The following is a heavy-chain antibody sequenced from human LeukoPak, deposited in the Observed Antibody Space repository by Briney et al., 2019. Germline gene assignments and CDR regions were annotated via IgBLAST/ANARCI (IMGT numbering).Heavy chain of an antibody. CDR2: IYYSGST. CDR1: GGSISSYY. V-gene: IGHV4-59*12. CDR3: ARVMYSTRWTFDY. J-gene: IGHJ4*02. D-gene: IGHD2-2*01. Sequence: ASETLSLTCTVSGGSISSYYWSWIRQPPGKGLEWIGYIYYSGSTNYNPSLKSRVTISVDTSKNQFSLKLSSVTAADTAVYYCARVMYSTRWTFDYWGQGTLVTVSS.